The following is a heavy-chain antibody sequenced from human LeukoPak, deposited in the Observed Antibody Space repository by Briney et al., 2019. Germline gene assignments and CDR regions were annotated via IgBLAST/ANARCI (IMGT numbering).Heavy chain of an antibody. CDR2: IYHSGST. Sequence: PSETLSLTCTVSGYSISSGYYWGWIRQPPGKGLEWIGSIYHSGSTYYNPSLKSRVTISVDTSKNQFSLKLSSVTAADTAVYYCAGIPPNYYDSSGYYPTADYWGQGTLVTVSS. D-gene: IGHD3-22*01. V-gene: IGHV4-38-2*02. CDR3: AGIPPNYYDSSGYYPTADY. J-gene: IGHJ4*02. CDR1: GYSISSGYY.